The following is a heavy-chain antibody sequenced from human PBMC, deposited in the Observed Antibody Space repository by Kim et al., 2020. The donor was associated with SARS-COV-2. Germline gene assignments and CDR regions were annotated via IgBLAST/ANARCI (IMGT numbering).Heavy chain of an antibody. D-gene: IGHD1-7*01. Sequence: GGSLRLSCGVSGFTFRSYYMHWVRQAPGKGLVWVSNINGDASSTNYADSVKGRFTVSRDNGKNTLYLQMNSLRAEDTAVYYCARGNYCMDVWGQGTTVTVS. CDR2: INGDASST. V-gene: IGHV3-74*01. CDR3: ARGNYCMDV. J-gene: IGHJ6*02. CDR1: GFTFRSYY.